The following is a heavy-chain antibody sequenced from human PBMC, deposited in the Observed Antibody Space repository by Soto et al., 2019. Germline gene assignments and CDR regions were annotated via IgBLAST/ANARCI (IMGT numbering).Heavy chain of an antibody. D-gene: IGHD4-17*01. CDR1: GFTFSSYG. J-gene: IGHJ4*02. V-gene: IGHV3-33*01. Sequence: GGSLRLSCAASGFTFSSYGMHWVRQAPGKGLEWVAVIWYDGSNKYYADSVKGRFTISRDNSKNTLYLQMNSLRAEDTAVYYCARGFRLGQYYFDYRGQGTLVTVSS. CDR3: ARGFRLGQYYFDY. CDR2: IWYDGSNK.